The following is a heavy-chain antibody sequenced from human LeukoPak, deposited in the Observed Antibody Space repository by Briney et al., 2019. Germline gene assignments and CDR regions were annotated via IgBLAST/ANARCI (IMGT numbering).Heavy chain of an antibody. CDR3: AKLDYDFWSGSFDY. J-gene: IGHJ4*02. Sequence: GGSLRLSCAASGFSVSSKYMSWVRQAAGKGLEWVSVIYSGGSTDSADSVKGRFTISRDNSKNTLYLQMNSLRAEDTAVYYCAKLDYDFWSGSFDYWGQGTLVTVSS. CDR2: IYSGGST. D-gene: IGHD3-3*01. CDR1: GFSVSSKY. V-gene: IGHV3-66*01.